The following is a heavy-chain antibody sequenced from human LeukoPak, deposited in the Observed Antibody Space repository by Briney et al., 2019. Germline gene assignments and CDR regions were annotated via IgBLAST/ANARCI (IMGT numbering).Heavy chain of an antibody. Sequence: ETLSLTCAVYGGSFSGYYWSWVRQAPGKGLEWVSVIYSGGSTYYADSVKGRFTISRDNSKNTLYLQMNSLRAEDTAVYYCARDGGDYGRDYWGQGTLVTVSS. D-gene: IGHD4-17*01. J-gene: IGHJ4*02. CDR3: ARDGGDYGRDY. CDR2: IYSGGST. CDR1: GGSFSGYY. V-gene: IGHV3-53*01.